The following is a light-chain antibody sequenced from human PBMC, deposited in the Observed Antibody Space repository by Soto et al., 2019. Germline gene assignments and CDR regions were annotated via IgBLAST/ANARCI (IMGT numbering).Light chain of an antibody. CDR2: DVS. J-gene: IGKJ1*01. Sequence: EIVLTQSPGTLSLSPVEIATLSCRASQSVSSSYLAWYQQKPGQSPRLLIYDVSIRATGVPARFSGSGSGTDFTLTISSLQFEDFAVYYCQQYNNWPRTFGQGTTVDIK. CDR1: QSVSSSY. V-gene: IGKV3-15*01. CDR3: QQYNNWPRT.